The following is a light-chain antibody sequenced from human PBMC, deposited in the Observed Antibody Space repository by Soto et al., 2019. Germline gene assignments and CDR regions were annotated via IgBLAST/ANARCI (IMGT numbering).Light chain of an antibody. J-gene: IGKJ5*01. CDR1: QSVSSN. Sequence: EIVMTHSPATLSFSPGEIATLSCRASQSVSSNLAWYQQKPGQAPRLLIYGASTRATGIPARFSGSGSGTEFTLTISSLQSEDFAVYYCQQYNNWPPTTFGQGTRLENK. V-gene: IGKV3-15*01. CDR3: QQYNNWPPTT. CDR2: GAS.